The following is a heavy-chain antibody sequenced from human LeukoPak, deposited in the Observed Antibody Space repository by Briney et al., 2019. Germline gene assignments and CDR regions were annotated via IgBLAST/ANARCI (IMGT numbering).Heavy chain of an antibody. J-gene: IGHJ4*02. Sequence: ASVKVSCKASGYTFTGYYMHWVRQAPGQGLEWMGWINANNGATNYAQEFQGRVTMTRDTSISTAYMELSRLRSDDTAVYYCAREITYSRSDDYWGQGTLVTVSS. CDR2: INANNGAT. CDR1: GYTFTGYY. D-gene: IGHD6-6*01. CDR3: AREITYSRSDDY. V-gene: IGHV1-2*02.